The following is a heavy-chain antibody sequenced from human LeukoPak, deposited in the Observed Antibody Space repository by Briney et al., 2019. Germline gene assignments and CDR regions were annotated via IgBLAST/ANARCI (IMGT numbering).Heavy chain of an antibody. D-gene: IGHD1-7*01. J-gene: IGHJ3*02. CDR2: ITRNSGII. Sequence: GGSLRLSCAASQFTFEDYAMLWVWQVPGKGLEWVSGITRNSGIIAYADSVKGRFTISRDNANKSLYLHMNSLRPEDTAFYYCAKDILGTTSDAFDIWGQGAMVIVSS. CDR1: QFTFEDYA. V-gene: IGHV3-9*01. CDR3: AKDILGTTSDAFDI.